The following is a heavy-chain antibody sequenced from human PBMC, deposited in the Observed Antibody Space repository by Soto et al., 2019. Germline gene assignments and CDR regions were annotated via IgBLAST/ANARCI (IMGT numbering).Heavy chain of an antibody. CDR3: TTDDPINKY. CDR1: GFTFSNAW. J-gene: IGHJ4*02. CDR2: IKSYTNGGTT. V-gene: IGHV3-15*01. Sequence: GGSLRLSCAASGFTFSNAWMSWVRKAQGKGLEWVGRIKSYTNGGTTDYAAPVKGRFAISRDDSKNTLYMQMNSLKTEDAGVYYCTTDDPINKYWGQGTLVTVSS.